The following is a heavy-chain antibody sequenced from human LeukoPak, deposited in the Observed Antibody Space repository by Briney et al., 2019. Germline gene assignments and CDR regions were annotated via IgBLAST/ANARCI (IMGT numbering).Heavy chain of an antibody. CDR3: ASTPSSYYSSGWYYFDY. CDR2: IYHSGST. CDR1: GGSISSGGYS. D-gene: IGHD6-19*01. Sequence: SETLSLTCAVSGGSISSGGYSWSWIRQPPGKGLEWIGYIYHSGSTYYNPSLKSRVTISVDTSKNQFSLKLSSVTAADTAVYYCASTPSSYYSSGWYYFDYWGQGTLVTVSS. J-gene: IGHJ4*02. V-gene: IGHV4-30-2*01.